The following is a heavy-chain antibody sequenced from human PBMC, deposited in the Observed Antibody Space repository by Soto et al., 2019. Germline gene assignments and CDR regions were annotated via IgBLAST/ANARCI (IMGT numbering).Heavy chain of an antibody. Sequence: QLQLQESGPGLVKPSETLSLTCTVSGGSISSSSYFWGWIRQPPGKGLEWIGSIYYSGSTYYNPSLQSRVTVSVDTSKNQFSLKLSSVTAADTAVYYCARHPSDFWFDPWGQGPLVTVSS. D-gene: IGHD2-21*02. CDR3: ARHPSDFWFDP. CDR2: IYYSGST. CDR1: GGSISSSSYF. J-gene: IGHJ5*02. V-gene: IGHV4-39*01.